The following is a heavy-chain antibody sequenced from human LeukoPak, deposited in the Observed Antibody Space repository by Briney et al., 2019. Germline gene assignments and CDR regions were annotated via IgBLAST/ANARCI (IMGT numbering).Heavy chain of an antibody. CDR2: FDPEDGET. V-gene: IGHV1-24*01. J-gene: IGHJ6*02. CDR1: GYTLTELS. CDR3: ATVRSTEVYYYYYGMDV. Sequence: ASVKVSCKVSGYTLTELSMHWVRQAPGKGLEWMGGFDPEDGETIYAQKFQGRVTMTEDTSTDTACMELSSLRSEDTAVYYCATVRSTEVYYYYYGMDVWGQGTTVTVSS.